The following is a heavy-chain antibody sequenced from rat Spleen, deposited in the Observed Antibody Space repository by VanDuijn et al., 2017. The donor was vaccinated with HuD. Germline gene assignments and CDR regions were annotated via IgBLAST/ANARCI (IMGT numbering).Heavy chain of an antibody. CDR3: AKDMDPTGTRYWYFDF. CDR2: IRTGGGHT. V-gene: IGHV5S13*01. CDR1: GFTYSNYV. Sequence: EVQLVESGGGLVQPGRSLKLSCAASGFTYSNYVMAWVRQAPTKGLEWVASIRTGGGHTYYRDPVKGRFTISRDNAKNTLYLQMDSLRSEDTATYYCAKDMDPTGTRYWYFDFWGPGTMVTVSS. J-gene: IGHJ1*01. D-gene: IGHD5-1*01.